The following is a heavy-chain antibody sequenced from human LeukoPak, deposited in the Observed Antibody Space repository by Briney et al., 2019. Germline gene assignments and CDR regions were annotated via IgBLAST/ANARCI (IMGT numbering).Heavy chain of an antibody. Sequence: PGGSLRLSCAASGFTFSSYEMNWVRQAPGKGLEWVSYISSSGSTIYYADSVKGRFTISRDNAKNSLYLQMNSLRAEGTAVYYCAGVGAPYSSSWDFDYWGQGTLVTVSS. V-gene: IGHV3-48*03. J-gene: IGHJ4*02. CDR1: GFTFSSYE. CDR3: AGVGAPYSSSWDFDY. D-gene: IGHD6-13*01. CDR2: ISSSGSTI.